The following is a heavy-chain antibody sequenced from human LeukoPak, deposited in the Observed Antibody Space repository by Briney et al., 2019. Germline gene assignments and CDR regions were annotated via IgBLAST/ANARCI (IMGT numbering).Heavy chain of an antibody. CDR3: ARRLGMFDP. D-gene: IGHD3-10*01. CDR2: INHSGST. CDR1: GGSFSGYY. Sequence: SETLSLTCAVYGGSFSGYYCSWIRQAPGKGLEWIGQINHSGSTSYNPSLKSRVTISVDTSKNQFSLKLSSVTAADTAVYYCARRLGMFDPWGQGTLVTVSS. V-gene: IGHV4-34*01. J-gene: IGHJ5*02.